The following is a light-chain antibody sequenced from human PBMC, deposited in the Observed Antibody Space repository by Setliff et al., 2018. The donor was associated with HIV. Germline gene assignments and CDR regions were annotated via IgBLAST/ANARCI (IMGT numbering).Light chain of an antibody. J-gene: IGLJ1*01. CDR3: SSYRSNNPYV. Sequence: QSVLTQPASVSGSPGQSITISCTGTNSDVGGYNYVSWYQQYPGKAPKLMIYEVSNRPSGVSNRFSGSKSGSTASLTISGLQAEDEAEYYCSSYRSNNPYVFGTGTKVNVL. CDR2: EVS. V-gene: IGLV2-14*01. CDR1: NSDVGGYNY.